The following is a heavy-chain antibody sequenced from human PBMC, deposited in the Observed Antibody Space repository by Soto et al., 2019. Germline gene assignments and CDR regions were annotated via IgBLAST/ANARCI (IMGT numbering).Heavy chain of an antibody. CDR2: INPSGGST. CDR1: GYTFTSYG. D-gene: IGHD6-19*01. CDR3: ARGLAGTDDY. V-gene: IGHV1-46*03. Sequence: ASVKVSCKASGYTFTSYGISWVRQAPGQGLEWMGIINPSGGSTSYAQKFQGRVTMTRDTSTSTVYMELSSLRSEDTAVYYCARGLAGTDDYWGQGTLVTVSS. J-gene: IGHJ4*02.